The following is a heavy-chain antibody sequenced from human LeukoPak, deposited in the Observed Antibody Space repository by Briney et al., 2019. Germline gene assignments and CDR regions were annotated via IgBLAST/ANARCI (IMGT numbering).Heavy chain of an antibody. CDR3: ARYPGIAAADY. CDR2: IKQDGSEK. J-gene: IGHJ4*02. Sequence: GGSLRLSCAASGFTLSSYAMSWVRQAPGKGLEWVANIKQDGSEKYYVDSVKGRFTISRDNAKNSLYLQMNSLRAEDTAVYYCARYPGIAAADYWGQGTPVTVSS. V-gene: IGHV3-7*01. D-gene: IGHD6-13*01. CDR1: GFTLSSYA.